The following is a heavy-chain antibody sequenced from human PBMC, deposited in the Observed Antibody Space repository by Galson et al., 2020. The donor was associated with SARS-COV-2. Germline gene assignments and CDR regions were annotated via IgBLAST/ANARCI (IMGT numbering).Heavy chain of an antibody. V-gene: IGHV4-39*01. Sequence: SETLSLTCTVSGGSISSSRYYWGWIRQPPGKGLEWIGSIYYSGSTYYNPSLKSRVTISVDTSKNQFSLKLSSVTAADTAVYYCARAYDSSGYYYPEYFQHWGQGTLVTVSS. D-gene: IGHD3-22*01. CDR2: IYYSGST. J-gene: IGHJ1*01. CDR3: ARAYDSSGYYYPEYFQH. CDR1: GGSISSSRYY.